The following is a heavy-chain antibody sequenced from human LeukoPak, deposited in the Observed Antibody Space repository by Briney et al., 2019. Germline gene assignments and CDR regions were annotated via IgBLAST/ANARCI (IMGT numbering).Heavy chain of an antibody. Sequence: SQTLSLTCTVSGGSISSGGYYWSWIRQPPGKGLEWIGYIYHSGSTYYNPSLKSRVTISVDRSKNQFSLKLSSVTAADTAVYYCARDGPRPGRDAFDIWGQGTMVTVSS. CDR3: ARDGPRPGRDAFDI. CDR1: GGSISSGGYY. D-gene: IGHD1-1*01. CDR2: IYHSGST. V-gene: IGHV4-30-2*01. J-gene: IGHJ3*02.